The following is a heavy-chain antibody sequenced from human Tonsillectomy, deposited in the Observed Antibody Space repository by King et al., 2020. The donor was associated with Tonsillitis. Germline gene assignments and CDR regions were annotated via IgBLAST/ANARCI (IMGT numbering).Heavy chain of an antibody. CDR1: GYTFTDYY. V-gene: IGHV1-2*04. D-gene: IGHD2-8*01. CDR2: IKPNSGGT. Sequence: QLVQSGTEVKKPGASVKVSCKASGYTFTDYYMHWVRQTPGQGLEWRGWIKPNSGGTNYAQKFQGWVTMTRDTSISTAYMELSRLTSDDTAVYYCASGRMEAADTGLFDYWGQGTLVIVSS. CDR3: ASGRMEAADTGLFDY. J-gene: IGHJ4*02.